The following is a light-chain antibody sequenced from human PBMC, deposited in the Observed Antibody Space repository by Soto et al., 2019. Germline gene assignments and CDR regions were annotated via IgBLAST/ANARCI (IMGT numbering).Light chain of an antibody. CDR3: QQYDISPRT. CDR2: GAS. V-gene: IGKV3-20*01. CDR1: QSVSSTF. J-gene: IGKJ1*01. Sequence: IVLTQSPATLSLSPGERATLSCRASQSVSSTFLSWYQQKPGQAPRLLIYGASSRATGIPDRFSGSGSGTDFTLTISRLEPEDFAVYYCQQYDISPRTFGQGAKVDIK.